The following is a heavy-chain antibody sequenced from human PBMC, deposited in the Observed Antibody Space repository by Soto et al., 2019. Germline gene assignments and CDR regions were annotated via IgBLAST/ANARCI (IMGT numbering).Heavy chain of an antibody. CDR3: ARDLGSGGSLGY. V-gene: IGHV3-11*05. CDR2: ISSSSSYT. Sequence: QVQLVESGGGLVKPGGSLRLSCAAAGFTFSDYYISWIRQAPGKGLEWVSYISSSSSYTNYADSVKGRVTISRDNAKNSLYLQMNSLRAGDTAVYYCARDLGSGGSLGYWGQGALVTVSS. CDR1: GFTFSDYY. D-gene: IGHD3-10*02. J-gene: IGHJ4*02.